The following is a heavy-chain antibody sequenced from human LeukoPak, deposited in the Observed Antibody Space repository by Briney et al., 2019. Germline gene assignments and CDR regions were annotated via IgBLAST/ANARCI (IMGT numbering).Heavy chain of an antibody. Sequence: GGSLRLSCAASGFIFSDYGIHWVRQAPGKGLEWVAVIWNNGINEYYAESVKGRFTISRDNSKNTLYLEMNSLRAEDTAVYYCARLTSSWSIDYWGQGTLVTVSS. V-gene: IGHV3-33*01. CDR1: GFIFSDYG. D-gene: IGHD6-13*01. CDR3: ARLTSSWSIDY. J-gene: IGHJ4*02. CDR2: IWNNGINE.